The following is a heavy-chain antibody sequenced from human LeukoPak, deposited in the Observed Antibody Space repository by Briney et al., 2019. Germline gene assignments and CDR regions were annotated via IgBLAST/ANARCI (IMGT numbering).Heavy chain of an antibody. CDR3: ARLGRPRKYYYDSSGYYP. J-gene: IGHJ5*02. CDR1: GGSFSGYY. D-gene: IGHD3-22*01. V-gene: IGHV4-34*01. CDR2: INHSGST. Sequence: SETLSLTCAVYGGSFSGYYWSWIRQPPGKGLEWIGEINHSGSTNYNPSLKSRVTISVDTSKNQFSLELSSVTAADTAVYYCARLGRPRKYYYDSSGYYPWGQGTLVTVSS.